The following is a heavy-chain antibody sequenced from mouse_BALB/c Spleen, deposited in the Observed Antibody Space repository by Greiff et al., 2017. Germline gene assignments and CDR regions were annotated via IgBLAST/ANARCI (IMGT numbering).Heavy chain of an antibody. J-gene: IGHJ4*01. CDR3: ARDRYDGYYVSMDY. V-gene: IGHV2-9*02. D-gene: IGHD2-3*01. Sequence: VQLQQSGPGLVAPSQSLSITCTVSGFSLTSYGVHWVRQPPGKGLEWLGVIWAGGSTNYNSALMSRLSISKDNSKSQVFLKMNSLQTDDTAMYYCARDRYDGYYVSMDYWGQGTSVTVSS. CDR1: GFSLTSYG. CDR2: IWAGGST.